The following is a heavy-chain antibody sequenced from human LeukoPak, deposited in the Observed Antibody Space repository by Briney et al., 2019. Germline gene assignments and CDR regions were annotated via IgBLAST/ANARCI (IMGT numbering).Heavy chain of an antibody. CDR1: GYTFTGYY. Sequence: ASVNVSCKASGYTFTGYYMHWVRQAPGQGLEWMGWINPNSGFTNYAQKFQGRLTMTRDTSISTAYMEVSRLRSDDTAVYYCARGYRSSPRYWGEGTLVTVSS. CDR3: ARGYRSSPRY. V-gene: IGHV1-2*02. CDR2: INPNSGFT. D-gene: IGHD6-6*01. J-gene: IGHJ4*02.